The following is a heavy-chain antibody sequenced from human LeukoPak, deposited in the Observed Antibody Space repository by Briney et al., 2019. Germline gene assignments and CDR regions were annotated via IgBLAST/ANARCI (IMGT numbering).Heavy chain of an antibody. J-gene: IGHJ6*03. CDR2: IYTSGST. Sequence: SSETLSLTCTVSGGSISSYYWSWIRQPAGKGLEWIGRIYTSGSTNYNPSLKSRVTMSVDTSKNQFSLKLSSVTAADTAVYYCASTIAAADPYYYYYYYMDVWGKGTTVTVSS. CDR1: GGSISSYY. V-gene: IGHV4-4*07. CDR3: ASTIAAADPYYYYYYYMDV. D-gene: IGHD6-13*01.